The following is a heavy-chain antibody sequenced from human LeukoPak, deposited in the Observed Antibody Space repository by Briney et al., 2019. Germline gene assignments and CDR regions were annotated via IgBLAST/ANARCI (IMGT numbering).Heavy chain of an antibody. V-gene: IGHV4-39*07. D-gene: IGHD6-19*01. CDR2: IYYSGSI. J-gene: IGHJ4*02. CDR1: GGSISNNNYY. Sequence: SETLSLTCTVSGGSISNNNYYWAWIRQPPGKGLEWIGNIYYSGSIYYNPSLKSRVTISVDTSKNHFSLKVSSVTAADTAVYYCARVIEQWPHYYFDYWGQGALVTVSS. CDR3: ARVIEQWPHYYFDY.